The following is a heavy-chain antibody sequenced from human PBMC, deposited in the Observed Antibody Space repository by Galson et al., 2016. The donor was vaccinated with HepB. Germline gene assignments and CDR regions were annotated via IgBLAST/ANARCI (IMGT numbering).Heavy chain of an antibody. CDR3: ARDRSSGSGSFGY. Sequence: LSLTCTVSGGSIGSGGYYWSWIRQHPGKGLEWIGYIYHSGSTYYNPSLKSRVTISVDTSKNQFSLKLSSVTAADTAVYFCARDRSSGSGSFGYWGQGTLVTVSS. V-gene: IGHV4-31*03. D-gene: IGHD3-10*01. CDR2: IYHSGST. CDR1: GGSIGSGGYY. J-gene: IGHJ4*02.